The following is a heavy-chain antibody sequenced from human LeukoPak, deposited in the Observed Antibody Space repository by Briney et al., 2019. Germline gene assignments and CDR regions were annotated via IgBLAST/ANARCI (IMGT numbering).Heavy chain of an antibody. Sequence: ASVKVSCKASGYTFTSYGISWVRQAPGQGLEWMGWIRAYNGNTNYAQKLQGRVTMTTDTSTSTAYMELRSLRSDDTAVYYGARVPYYDILTGYSGPWGQRTLVTVSS. CDR3: ARVPYYDILTGYSGP. CDR1: GYTFTSYG. D-gene: IGHD3-9*01. CDR2: IRAYNGNT. V-gene: IGHV1-18*01. J-gene: IGHJ5*02.